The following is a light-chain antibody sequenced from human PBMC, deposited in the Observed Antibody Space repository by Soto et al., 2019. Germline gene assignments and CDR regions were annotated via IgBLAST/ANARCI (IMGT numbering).Light chain of an antibody. J-gene: IGLJ2*01. CDR3: AAWDDSRVV. Sequence: QSVLTQPPSASGTPGQRVTISCSGSSSNIGSNTVNWYQQLPGTAPKLLIYSNNQRPSGVPDRFSGPKSGTSASLAISGLQSEDEADYYCAAWDDSRVVFGGGTKLTVL. CDR1: SSNIGSNT. V-gene: IGLV1-44*01. CDR2: SNN.